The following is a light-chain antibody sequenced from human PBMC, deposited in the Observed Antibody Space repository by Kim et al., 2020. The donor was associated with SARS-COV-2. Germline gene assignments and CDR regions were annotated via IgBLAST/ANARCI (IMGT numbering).Light chain of an antibody. CDR1: SGSIASNY. Sequence: GKTVTISCTGSSGSIASNYVQWYQQRPGSAPTTVIYEDNQRPSGVPDRFSGSIDSSSNSASLTISGLKPEDEADYYCQSYDSSNWVFGGGTQLTVL. CDR3: QSYDSSNWV. V-gene: IGLV6-57*02. CDR2: EDN. J-gene: IGLJ3*02.